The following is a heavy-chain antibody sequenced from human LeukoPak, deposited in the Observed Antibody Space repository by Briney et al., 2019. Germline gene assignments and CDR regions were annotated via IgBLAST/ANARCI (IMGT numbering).Heavy chain of an antibody. Sequence: GGSLRLSCAASGFTFSGYWMHWVRQAPGRGLVWVSHINAGGSNTVYADSVKGRFTISRDNAKNTLYLQMNGLRAEDTAVYFCARELGNGDTYANVPLGHWGQGTLVTVSS. J-gene: IGHJ4*02. CDR3: ARELGNGDTYANVPLGH. V-gene: IGHV3-74*03. CDR1: GFTFSGYW. CDR2: INAGGSNT. D-gene: IGHD5-18*01.